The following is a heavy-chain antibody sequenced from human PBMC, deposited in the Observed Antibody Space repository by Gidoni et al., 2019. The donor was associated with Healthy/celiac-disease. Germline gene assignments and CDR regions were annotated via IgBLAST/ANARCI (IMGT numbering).Heavy chain of an antibody. Sequence: QVQLVQSGAAVKKPGSSVKVSCKASGGTFSSYTISWVRQAPGQGLEWMGRIIPILGIANYAQKFQGRVTITADKSTSTAYMELSSLRSEDTAVYYCARALAYGSGSYIDYWGQGTLVTVSS. V-gene: IGHV1-69*02. J-gene: IGHJ4*02. CDR2: IIPILGIA. CDR3: ARALAYGSGSYIDY. D-gene: IGHD3-10*01. CDR1: GGTFSSYT.